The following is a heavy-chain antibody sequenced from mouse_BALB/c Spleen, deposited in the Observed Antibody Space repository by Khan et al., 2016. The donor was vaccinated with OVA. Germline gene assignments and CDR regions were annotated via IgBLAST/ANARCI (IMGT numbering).Heavy chain of an antibody. V-gene: IGHV1S29*02. CDR2: IDPFNGGT. CDR1: GYSFTTYY. CDR3: ARGTFDY. D-gene: IGHD3-3*01. J-gene: IGHJ3*01. Sequence: EVQLQESGPELMKPGASVKISCKASGYSFTTYYMHWVKQCHGKSLEWIGYIDPFNGGTDYNQKFKGKATLTADKSSSTAYMQLSSLTSEDSAVYYCARGTFDYWGQGTLVTVSS.